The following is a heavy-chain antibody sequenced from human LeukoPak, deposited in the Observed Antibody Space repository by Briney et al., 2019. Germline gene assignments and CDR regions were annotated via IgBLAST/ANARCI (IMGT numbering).Heavy chain of an antibody. Sequence: SETLSLTCSVSGGSLSVSYWPWIRHPPGKGLGWIGRFFTTGSTNYNPSLMSRVTMSVDTSKNQFSLKMRSVTAADTAVYYCARGDGSTMIRGVSRYGWLDPWGQGTLVTVSS. V-gene: IGHV4-4*07. CDR2: FFTTGST. CDR3: ARGDGSTMIRGVSRYGWLDP. CDR1: GGSLSVSY. D-gene: IGHD3-10*01. J-gene: IGHJ5*02.